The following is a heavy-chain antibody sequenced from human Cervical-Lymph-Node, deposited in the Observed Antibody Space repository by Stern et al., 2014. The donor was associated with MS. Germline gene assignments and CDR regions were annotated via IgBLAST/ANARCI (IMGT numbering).Heavy chain of an antibody. CDR2: VYHNGYA. CDR1: GGSIPRTDW. CDR3: ASRTLTFPYYFDS. V-gene: IGHV4-4*02. J-gene: IGHJ4*02. Sequence: QVQLQESGPGLVKPSGTLSLTCAVSGGSIPRTDWWSWVRPPPGERLEWSGEVYHNGYANYSPALKSRVTLSLVQSKNQFYLDLTSVTAADTALYYCASRTLTFPYYFDSWGQGTLVTVSS. D-gene: IGHD3-9*01.